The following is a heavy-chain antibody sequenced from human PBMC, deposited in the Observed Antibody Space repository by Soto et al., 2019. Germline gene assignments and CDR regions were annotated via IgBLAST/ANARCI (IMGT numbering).Heavy chain of an antibody. CDR3: ARVKIFGVVISP. CDR1: GGSISSYY. V-gene: IGHV4-59*01. J-gene: IGHJ5*02. D-gene: IGHD3-3*01. Sequence: PSETLSLTCTVSGGSISSYYWSWIRQPPGKGLEWIGYIYYSGSTNYNPSLKSRVTISVDTSKNQFSLKLSSVTAADTAVYYCARVKIFGVVISPWGQGTLVTVSS. CDR2: IYYSGST.